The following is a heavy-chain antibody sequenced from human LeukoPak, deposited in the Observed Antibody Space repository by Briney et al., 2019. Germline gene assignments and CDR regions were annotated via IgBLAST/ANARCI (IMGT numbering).Heavy chain of an antibody. D-gene: IGHD2-2*01. CDR1: GFSLCGYS. CDR3: AREMYQLLTFDY. V-gene: IGHV3-21*01. Sequence: GGSLRLSCAASGFSLCGYSMKWGRQGPGEGVERVSSISSSSSYIYYADSVKGRFTISRDKAKNSLYLQMNSLRAEDTAVYYCAREMYQLLTFDYWGQGTLVTVSS. CDR2: ISSSSSYI. J-gene: IGHJ4*02.